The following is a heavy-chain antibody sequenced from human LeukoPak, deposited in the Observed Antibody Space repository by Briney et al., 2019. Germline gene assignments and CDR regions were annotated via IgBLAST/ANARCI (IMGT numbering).Heavy chain of an antibody. V-gene: IGHV3-30*18. CDR1: GFTFSSYG. CDR2: MSFDGSTK. Sequence: GRCLRLSCAASGFTFSSYGIHSVSQDPGNWLEWVAVMSFDGSTKYYADSVKGGFIIFRDNYKNTLLLQMNSMTPEEAAVYYCGKEEIAYGSCGYFGYWGQGTLVTVSS. J-gene: IGHJ4*02. D-gene: IGHD3-22*01. CDR3: GKEEIAYGSCGYFGY.